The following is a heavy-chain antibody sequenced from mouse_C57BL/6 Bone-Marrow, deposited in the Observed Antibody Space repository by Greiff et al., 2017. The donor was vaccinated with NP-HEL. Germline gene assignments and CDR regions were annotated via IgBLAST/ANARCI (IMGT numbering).Heavy chain of an antibody. CDR2: INPNNGGT. D-gene: IGHD1-1*01. CDR3: ARGGITTVVGPYYAMDY. Sequence: EVQLQQSGPELVKPGASVKISCKASGYTFTDYYMNWVKQSHGKSLEWIGDINPNNGGTSYNQKFKGKATLTVDKSSSTAYMELRSLTSEDSAVYYCARGGITTVVGPYYAMDYWGQGTSVTVSS. CDR1: GYTFTDYY. V-gene: IGHV1-26*01. J-gene: IGHJ4*01.